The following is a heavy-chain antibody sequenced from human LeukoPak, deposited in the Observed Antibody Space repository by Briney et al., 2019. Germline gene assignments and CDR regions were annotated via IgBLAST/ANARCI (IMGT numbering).Heavy chain of an antibody. D-gene: IGHD5-12*01. CDR1: GGSISSSSYY. CDR3: ARALATMFFDY. V-gene: IGHV4-39*07. CDR2: LSHSGNT. Sequence: PSETLSLTCTVSGGSISSSSYYWGWIRQPPGKGLEWIGSLSHSGNTYYNPSLKNEVTISRDTSKNQFSLKLSSVTAADTAVYYCARALATMFFDYWGQGTLVTVST. J-gene: IGHJ4*02.